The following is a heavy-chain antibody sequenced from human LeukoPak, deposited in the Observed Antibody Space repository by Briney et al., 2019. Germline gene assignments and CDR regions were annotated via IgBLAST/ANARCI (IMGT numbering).Heavy chain of an antibody. CDR1: GFTFSSYS. V-gene: IGHV3-7*01. D-gene: IGHD2-15*01. CDR3: ARDRWELLSNSYHYCGLDV. CDR2: IKQDGSEK. J-gene: IGHJ6*02. Sequence: GGSLRLSCAASGFTFSSYSMNWVRQAPGKGLEWVANIKQDGSEKCYVDSVKGRFIISRDNAKNSLYLQMNSLRAEDTAVYYCARDRWELLSNSYHYCGLDVWGQGTTVTVSS.